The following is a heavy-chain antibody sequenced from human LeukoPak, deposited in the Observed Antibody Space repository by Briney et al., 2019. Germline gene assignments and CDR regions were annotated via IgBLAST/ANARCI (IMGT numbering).Heavy chain of an antibody. CDR1: GFTFDDYA. Sequence: PGRSLRLSCAGSGFTFDDYAMHWVRQAPGKGLEWVSGISWNSGSIGYADSVKGRFTISRDNSKNTLYLQMNSLRAEDTAIYYCAKTTTRSYYYDHTGSNLFDTWGQGTRVTVSS. CDR3: AKTTTRSYYYDHTGSNLFDT. V-gene: IGHV3-9*01. CDR2: ISWNSGSI. D-gene: IGHD3-22*01. J-gene: IGHJ5*02.